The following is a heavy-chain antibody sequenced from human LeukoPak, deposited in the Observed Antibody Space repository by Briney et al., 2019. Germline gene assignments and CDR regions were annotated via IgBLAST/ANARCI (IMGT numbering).Heavy chain of an antibody. J-gene: IGHJ4*02. CDR1: GFTFSSYA. Sequence: GGSLRLSCAASGFTFSSYAMSWVRQAPGKGLEWVAFIRYDGSNKYYADSVKGRFTISRDNSKNTLYLQMNSLRAEDTAVYYCAKGDSGYDFSYFDYWGQGTLVTVSS. D-gene: IGHD5-12*01. CDR3: AKGDSGYDFSYFDY. CDR2: IRYDGSNK. V-gene: IGHV3-30*02.